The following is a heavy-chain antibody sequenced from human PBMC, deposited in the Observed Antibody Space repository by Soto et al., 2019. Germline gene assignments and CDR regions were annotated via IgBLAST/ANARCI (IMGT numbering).Heavy chain of an antibody. CDR3: ARDSGYQLLGDTYYYMDV. D-gene: IGHD2-2*01. J-gene: IGHJ6*03. CDR1: GFTFSRYG. CDR2: IWYDGSNK. Sequence: GGSLRLSCAASGFTFSRYGMHWVRQAPGKGLEWVAVIWYDGSNKYYADSVKGRFTISRDNSKNTLYLQMNSLRAEDTAVYYCARDSGYQLLGDTYYYMDVWGKGTTVTVSS. V-gene: IGHV3-33*01.